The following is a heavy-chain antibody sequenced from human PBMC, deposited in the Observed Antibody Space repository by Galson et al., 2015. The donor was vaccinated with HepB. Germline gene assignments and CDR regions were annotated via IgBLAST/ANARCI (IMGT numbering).Heavy chain of an antibody. CDR3: ARGPASVVYDYVWGSSRQPLYYLDS. Sequence: ETLSLTCAVYGGSFSDYYWSWIRQPPGKGLEWIGEINHSGSTNDNPSLKSRINISVDTSKNQFSLKLTSVTAADAAVYYCARGPASVVYDYVWGSSRQPLYYLDSWGQGTLLTVSS. D-gene: IGHD3-16*02. CDR2: INHSGST. V-gene: IGHV4-34*01. CDR1: GGSFSDYY. J-gene: IGHJ4*02.